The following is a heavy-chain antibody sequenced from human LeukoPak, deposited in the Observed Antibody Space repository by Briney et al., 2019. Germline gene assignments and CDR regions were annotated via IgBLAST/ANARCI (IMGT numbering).Heavy chain of an antibody. CDR2: ISAYNGNT. J-gene: IGHJ4*02. V-gene: IGHV1-18*01. D-gene: IGHD1-26*01. CDR1: GYTFTSYG. CDR3: ARAVRGSYNALFDY. Sequence: GASVKVSCKASGYTFTSYGISWVRQAPGQGLEWMGWISAYNGNTNYAQKLQGRVTMTTDTSTSTAYMELRSLRSDDTAVYYCARAVRGSYNALFDYWGQGTLVTVSS.